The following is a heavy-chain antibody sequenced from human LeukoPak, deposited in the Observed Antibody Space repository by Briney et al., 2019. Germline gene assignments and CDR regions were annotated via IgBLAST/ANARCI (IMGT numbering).Heavy chain of an antibody. D-gene: IGHD3-10*02. Sequence: KPGGSLRLSCAASGFTFSTYSMNWVLQAPGKGLEWVSSISASSSYIYYADSVKGRFTVSRDNAKNSLYLQMNSLRAEDTAVYYCANSVRGVIVRGFDYWGQGTLVTVSS. CDR2: ISASSSYI. V-gene: IGHV3-21*01. CDR3: ANSVRGVIVRGFDY. CDR1: GFTFSTYS. J-gene: IGHJ4*02.